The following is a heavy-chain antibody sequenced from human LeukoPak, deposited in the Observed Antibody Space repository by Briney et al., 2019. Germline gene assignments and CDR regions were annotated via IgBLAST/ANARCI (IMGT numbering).Heavy chain of an antibody. CDR1: GDSVSSNSVA. Sequence: SQTLSLTCAISGDSVSSNSVAWNWIRQSPSRGLEWLGRTYYRSNWNNDYAVSLESRITINPDTSKNQFSLQLNSVTPEDTAVYYCAREGSRGIAAAGDLDYWGQGTLVTVSS. V-gene: IGHV6-1*01. CDR3: AREGSRGIAAAGDLDY. D-gene: IGHD6-13*01. J-gene: IGHJ4*02. CDR2: TYYRSNWNN.